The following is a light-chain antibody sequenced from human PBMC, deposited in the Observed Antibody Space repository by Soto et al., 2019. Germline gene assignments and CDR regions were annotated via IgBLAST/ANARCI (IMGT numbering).Light chain of an antibody. J-gene: IGLJ1*01. CDR3: SSYTDRKNLV. CDR2: DVT. Sequence: HSPLTQSPSASLSPGQSVTISCTGTSSDIGGYNSVSWYQQHPGKAPKVMIYDVTKRPSGVPDRFSGSKSGNTASLNVSALQAEDEADYYCSSYTDRKNLVFGTGTK. V-gene: IGLV2-8*01. CDR1: SSDIGGYNS.